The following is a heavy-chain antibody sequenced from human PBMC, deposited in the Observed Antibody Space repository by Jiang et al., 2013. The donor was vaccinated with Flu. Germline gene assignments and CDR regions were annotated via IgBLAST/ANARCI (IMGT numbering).Heavy chain of an antibody. V-gene: IGHV1-3*01. CDR2: INAGNGNT. Sequence: EVKKPGASVKVSCKASGYTFTSYAMHWVRQAPGQRLEWMGWINAGNGNTKYSQKFQGRVTITRDTSASTAYMELSSLRSEDTAVYYCATEYSSSWYYFDYWGQGTLVTVSS. CDR1: GYTFTSYA. J-gene: IGHJ4*02. D-gene: IGHD6-13*01. CDR3: ATEYSSSWYYFDY.